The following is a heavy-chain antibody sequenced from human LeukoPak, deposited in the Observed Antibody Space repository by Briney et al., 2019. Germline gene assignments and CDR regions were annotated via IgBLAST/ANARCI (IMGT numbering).Heavy chain of an antibody. CDR3: ARGGDYDAFDI. Sequence: GGSLRLSCAASGFTFNSYDMHWVRQATGKGLEWVSAIGTAGDTYYPGSVKGRFTISRENAKNSLYLQMNSLRAGDTAVYYCARGGDYDAFDIWGQGTMVTVSS. J-gene: IGHJ3*02. V-gene: IGHV3-13*01. CDR2: IGTAGDT. D-gene: IGHD4-17*01. CDR1: GFTFNSYD.